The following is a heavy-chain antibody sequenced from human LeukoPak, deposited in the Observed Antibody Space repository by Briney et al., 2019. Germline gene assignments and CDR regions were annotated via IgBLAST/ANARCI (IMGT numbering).Heavy chain of an antibody. CDR1: GYTFTSYY. Sequence: ASVKVSCKASGYTFTSYYMHWVRQAPGQGLELMGIINPSGGSTSYEQKFQGRVTMTRDTSTSTVYMELSSLRSEDTAVYYCARERRGVIIKWDFDYWGQGTLVTVSS. CDR3: ARERRGVIIKWDFDY. V-gene: IGHV1-46*03. CDR2: INPSGGST. D-gene: IGHD3-10*01. J-gene: IGHJ4*02.